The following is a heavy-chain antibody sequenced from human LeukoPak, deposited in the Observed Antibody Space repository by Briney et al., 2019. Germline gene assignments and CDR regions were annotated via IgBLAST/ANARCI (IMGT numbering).Heavy chain of an antibody. Sequence: GGSLRLSCAASGFTFSSYAMHWVRQAPGKGLEWVAVISYDGSNKYYADSVKGRFTISRDNSKNTLYLQMNSLRAEDTAVYYCARARLRSSASGYFDYWGQGTLVTVSS. CDR1: GFTFSSYA. CDR2: ISYDGSNK. J-gene: IGHJ4*02. V-gene: IGHV3-30-3*01. CDR3: ARARLRSSASGYFDY. D-gene: IGHD6-6*01.